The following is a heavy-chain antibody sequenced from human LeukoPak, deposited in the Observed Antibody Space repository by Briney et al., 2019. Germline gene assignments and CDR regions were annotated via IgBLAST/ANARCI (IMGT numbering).Heavy chain of an antibody. CDR1: GFTFSSYA. D-gene: IGHD2/OR15-2a*01. J-gene: IGHJ4*02. V-gene: IGHV3-23*01. CDR3: AKRIGSCNSISCLYFDH. Sequence: PGRSLRLSCAASGFTFSSYAMNWVRQAPGKGLEWVSTISGSGGSTYYADSVKGRFIISRDNSRNTMSLQMSSLRAEDTAIYYCAKRIGSCNSISCLYFDHWGQGALVTVSS. CDR2: ISGSGGST.